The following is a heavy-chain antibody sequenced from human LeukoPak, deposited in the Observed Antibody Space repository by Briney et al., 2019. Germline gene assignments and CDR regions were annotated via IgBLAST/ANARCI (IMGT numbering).Heavy chain of an antibody. CDR1: GFTFSDFH. CDR2: ISGSGYAI. CDR3: ARLSGTYSRGGDH. J-gene: IGHJ4*02. Sequence: GGSLRLSCTASGFTFSDFHMSWIRQAPGEGLEWVSLISGSGYAIHHPGSVKGRFTISRDNAKNSLYLQMNSLRVEDSAVYYCARLSGTYSRGGDHWGQGTLVTVSS. V-gene: IGHV3-11*01. D-gene: IGHD1-26*01.